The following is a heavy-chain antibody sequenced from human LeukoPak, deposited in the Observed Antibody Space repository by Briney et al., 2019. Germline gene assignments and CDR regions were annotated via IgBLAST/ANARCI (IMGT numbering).Heavy chain of an antibody. CDR1: GLAFADYA. J-gene: IGHJ6*02. V-gene: IGHV3-43*02. CDR3: STWAFYHGLDV. D-gene: IGHD2/OR15-2a*01. Sequence: GGSLRLSCAASGLAFADYAMHWVRQIPGKGLECVAHIHADGGRTFYADSVKGRFTVSRDNGKNSLFLQMDSLTSDDTALYYCSTWAFYHGLDVWGQGATVIVSS. CDR2: IHADGGRT.